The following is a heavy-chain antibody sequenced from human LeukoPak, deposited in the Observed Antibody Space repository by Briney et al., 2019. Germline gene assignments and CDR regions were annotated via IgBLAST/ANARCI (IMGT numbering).Heavy chain of an antibody. Sequence: GGSLRLSCAAAGFTVSSNYMSWVRQAPGQGLEWVSVIYSGGSTYYADSVKGRFTISRDNSKNTLYLQMNSLRAEDTAVYYCARVDYGDYGFDYWGQGTLVTVSS. D-gene: IGHD4-17*01. CDR2: IYSGGST. J-gene: IGHJ4*02. CDR3: ARVDYGDYGFDY. V-gene: IGHV3-66*01. CDR1: GFTVSSNY.